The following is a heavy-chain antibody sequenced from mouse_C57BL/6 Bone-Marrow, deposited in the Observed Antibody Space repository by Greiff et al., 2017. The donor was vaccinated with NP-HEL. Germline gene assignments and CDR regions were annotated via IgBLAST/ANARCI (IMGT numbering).Heavy chain of an antibody. CDR3: ARDDYVDY. J-gene: IGHJ2*01. V-gene: IGHV1-50*01. CDR2: IDPSDSYT. CDR1: GYTFTSYW. D-gene: IGHD2-3*01. Sequence: QVQLQQPGAELVKPGASVKLSCKASGYTFTSYWMQWVKQRPGQGLEWIGEIDPSDSYTNYNQKFKGKATLTVDTSSSTAYMQLSSLTPEDSAVYYCARDDYVDYWGQGTTLTVSS.